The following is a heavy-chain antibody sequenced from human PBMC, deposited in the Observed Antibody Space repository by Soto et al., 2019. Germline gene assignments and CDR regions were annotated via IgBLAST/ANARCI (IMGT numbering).Heavy chain of an antibody. Sequence: PSETLSLTCAVSGASVTSYYWSWIRQPPGKGLEWIGYIYYSGSTHYNPSHKIRVTISADTSKNQSPLKLSSVTAADTAVFYCARVPLPQAYCGGDCSFTDYGGQGTLVPVSP. CDR1: GASVTSYY. CDR2: IYYSGST. CDR3: ARVPLPQAYCGGDCSFTDY. J-gene: IGHJ4*02. V-gene: IGHV4-59*02. D-gene: IGHD2-21*02.